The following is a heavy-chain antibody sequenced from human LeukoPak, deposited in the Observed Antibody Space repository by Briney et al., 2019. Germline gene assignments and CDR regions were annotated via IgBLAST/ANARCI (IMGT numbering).Heavy chain of an antibody. Sequence: SQTLSLTCTVSGGSISSGGYYWRWIRQPPGKGLEWIGYIYHSGSTYYNPSLKSRVTISVDRSKNQFSLKLSSVTAADTAVYYCARDRSGSCYFDYWGQGTLVTVSS. CDR3: ARDRSGSCYFDY. CDR2: IYHSGST. V-gene: IGHV4-30-2*01. CDR1: GGSISSGGYY. D-gene: IGHD2-15*01. J-gene: IGHJ4*02.